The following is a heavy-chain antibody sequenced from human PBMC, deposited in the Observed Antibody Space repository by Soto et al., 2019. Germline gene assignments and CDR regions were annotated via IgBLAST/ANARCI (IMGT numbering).Heavy chain of an antibody. CDR2: ISYDGSNK. V-gene: IGHV3-30-3*01. D-gene: IGHD3-3*01. CDR1: GFTFSSYA. J-gene: IGHJ6*02. CDR3: AREGLTDFWSGLDYYYYGMDV. Sequence: GGSLRLSCAASGFTFSSYAMHWVRQAPGKGLEWVAVISYDGSNKYYADSVKGRFTISRDNSKNTLYLQMNSLRAEDTAVYYCAREGLTDFWSGLDYYYYGMDVWGQGTTVTVSS.